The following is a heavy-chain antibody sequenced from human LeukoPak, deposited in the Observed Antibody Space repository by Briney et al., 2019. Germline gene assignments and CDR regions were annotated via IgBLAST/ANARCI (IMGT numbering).Heavy chain of an antibody. Sequence: PSETLSLTCTVSGGXISSYYCSWIRQPAGKGLEWIGRIYTSGSTNYNLSLKSRVTMSVDTSKNQFSLKLSSVTAADTAVYYCARDASSSWYNYFDYWGQGTLVTVSS. CDR2: IYTSGST. J-gene: IGHJ4*02. CDR3: ARDASSSWYNYFDY. CDR1: GGXISSYY. V-gene: IGHV4-4*07. D-gene: IGHD6-13*01.